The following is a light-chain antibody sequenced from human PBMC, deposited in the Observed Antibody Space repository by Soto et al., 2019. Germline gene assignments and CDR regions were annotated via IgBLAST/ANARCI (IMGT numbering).Light chain of an antibody. CDR1: SSDVGGYNY. Sequence: QSALTQPRSVSGSLGQSVTISCTGSSSDVGGYNYVSWYQLHPDTVPKLIIFGVSKRPSGVPDRFSGSKSGNTASLTISGLEAEDDADYFCCSYTSSGTYVFGTGTKLTVL. CDR2: GVS. CDR3: CSYTSSGTYV. V-gene: IGLV2-11*01. J-gene: IGLJ1*01.